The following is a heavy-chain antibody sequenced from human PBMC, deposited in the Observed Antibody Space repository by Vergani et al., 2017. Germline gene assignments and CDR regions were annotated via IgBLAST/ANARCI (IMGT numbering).Heavy chain of an antibody. CDR1: GFTFSSYS. CDR3: AREASNSQSIATSDY. V-gene: IGHV3-21*01. J-gene: IGHJ4*02. CDR2: ISSSSSYI. Sequence: EVQLVESGGGLVKPGGSLRLSCAASGFTFSSYSMNWVRQAPGKGLEWVSSISSSSSYIYYADSVKGRFTISRDNAKNSLYLQMNSLRAEDTAVYYCAREASNSQSIATSDYWGQGTLVTVSS. D-gene: IGHD6-6*01.